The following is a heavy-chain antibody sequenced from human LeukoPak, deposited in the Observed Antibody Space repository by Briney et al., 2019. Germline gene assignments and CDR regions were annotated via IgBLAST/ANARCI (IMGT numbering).Heavy chain of an antibody. D-gene: IGHD2-21*01. Sequence: PGGSLRLSCAASGFTFSSYAMSWVRQPPGKGLEWIGSIYNSGKTYYNPSLKSRVTISVDTSKNQFSLKLNSVTAADTAVYFCARHDWIGNPPLFDPWGQGTLVTVSS. CDR1: GFTFSSYA. CDR3: ARHDWIGNPPLFDP. V-gene: IGHV4-38-2*01. J-gene: IGHJ5*02. CDR2: IYNSGKT.